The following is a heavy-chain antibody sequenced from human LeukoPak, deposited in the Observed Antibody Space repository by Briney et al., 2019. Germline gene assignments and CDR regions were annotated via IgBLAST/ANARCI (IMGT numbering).Heavy chain of an antibody. Sequence: GGSLRLSCAASGFTFSSYGMHWVRQAPGKGLEWVAVISYDGSNKYYADSVKGRFTISRDNSKNTLYLQMNSLRAEDTAVYYCAKDQWRYCSSTSCYRGDYWGQGTLVTVSS. V-gene: IGHV3-30*18. CDR1: GFTFSSYG. D-gene: IGHD2-2*02. CDR3: AKDQWRYCSSTSCYRGDY. J-gene: IGHJ4*02. CDR2: ISYDGSNK.